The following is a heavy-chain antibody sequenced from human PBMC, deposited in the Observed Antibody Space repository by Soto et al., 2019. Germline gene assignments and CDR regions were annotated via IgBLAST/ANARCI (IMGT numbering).Heavy chain of an antibody. V-gene: IGHV3-9*01. Sequence: EVQLVESGGGLVQPGRSLRLSCAASGFTFDDYAMHWVRQAPGKGLEWVSGISWNSGSIGYADSVKGRFTISRDNAKNSLYLQMNSLRAEDTALYYCAKDIRYNWNYRYDYWGQGTLVTVSS. D-gene: IGHD1-7*01. CDR2: ISWNSGSI. CDR3: AKDIRYNWNYRYDY. J-gene: IGHJ4*02. CDR1: GFTFDDYA.